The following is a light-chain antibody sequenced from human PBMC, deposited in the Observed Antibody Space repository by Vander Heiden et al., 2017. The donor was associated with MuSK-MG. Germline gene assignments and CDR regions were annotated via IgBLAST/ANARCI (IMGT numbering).Light chain of an antibody. Sequence: DIVLTPSPPTLSVSPRVRATLSCRARQSVRSNLVWYQQKPGQAPRLLIYGASTRATGIPARFSGSGCGTEFTLTISSRQSEDFAVYYCQQHNNWPPLTFGGGTKVEIK. CDR1: QSVRSN. CDR3: QQHNNWPPLT. V-gene: IGKV3-15*01. J-gene: IGKJ4*01. CDR2: GAS.